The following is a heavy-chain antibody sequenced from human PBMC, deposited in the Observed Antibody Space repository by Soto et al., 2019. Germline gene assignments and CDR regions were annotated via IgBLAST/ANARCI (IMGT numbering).Heavy chain of an antibody. J-gene: IGHJ6*02. CDR3: ARSTSLGGMDV. CDR2: IRRSGDYT. Sequence: EVQLVESGGGLVMPGGSLRLSCIASGFSFSTYSMNWVRQAPGNGMEWVSSIRRSGDYTYYADSLKGRFTITRDNAKNSLSLQMISLGAEDTAVYYCARSTSLGGMDVWGQGTTVTVSS. D-gene: IGHD1-1*01. CDR1: GFSFSTYS. V-gene: IGHV3-21*01.